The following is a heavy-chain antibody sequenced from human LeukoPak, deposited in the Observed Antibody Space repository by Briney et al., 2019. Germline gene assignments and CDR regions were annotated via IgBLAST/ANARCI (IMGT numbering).Heavy chain of an antibody. Sequence: GASVKVSCKASGYTFTGYYMHWVRQAPGQGLEWMGWINPNSGGTNYAQKFQGRVTMTRDTSISTAYMELSRLRSDDTAVYYCARDLGRPRIAAAGTAWFDPWGQGTLVTVSS. CDR2: INPNSGGT. D-gene: IGHD6-13*01. J-gene: IGHJ5*02. CDR1: GYTFTGYY. CDR3: ARDLGRPRIAAAGTAWFDP. V-gene: IGHV1-2*02.